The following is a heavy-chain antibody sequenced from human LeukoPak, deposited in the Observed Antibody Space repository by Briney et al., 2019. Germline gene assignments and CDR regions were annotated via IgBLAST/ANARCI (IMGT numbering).Heavy chain of an antibody. V-gene: IGHV4-59*01. CDR1: VGSISSYY. Sequence: SETLSLTCTVSVGSISSYYWSWIRQPPGKGLEWIGYIYYSGSTNYNPSLKSRVTISVDTSKNQFSLKLSSVSAADTAVYYCARSDSSGWQQLDYWGQGTLVTVSS. CDR3: ARSDSSGWQQLDY. D-gene: IGHD6-19*01. J-gene: IGHJ4*02. CDR2: IYYSGST.